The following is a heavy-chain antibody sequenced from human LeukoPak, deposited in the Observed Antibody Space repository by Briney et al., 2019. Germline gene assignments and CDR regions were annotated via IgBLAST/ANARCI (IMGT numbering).Heavy chain of an antibody. CDR1: GFTFSSYD. D-gene: IGHD6-13*01. J-gene: IGHJ3*02. CDR2: ISWNSGSI. CDR3: AKVRSSWRYRDAFDI. Sequence: GGSLRLSCAASGFTFSSYDMHWVRQAPGKGLEWVSGISWNSGSIGYADSVKGRFTISRDNAKNSLYLQMNSLRAEDTALYYCAKVRSSWRYRDAFDIWGQGTMVTVSS. V-gene: IGHV3-9*01.